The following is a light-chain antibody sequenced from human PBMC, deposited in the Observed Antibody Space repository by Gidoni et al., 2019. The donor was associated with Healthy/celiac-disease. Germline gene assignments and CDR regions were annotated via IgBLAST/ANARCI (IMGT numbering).Light chain of an antibody. CDR2: DAS. V-gene: IGKV3-11*01. Sequence: EIVLTQSPATLSLSPGERATLSCRASKSVSSYSAWYQQKPGQAPRLLIYDASNRATGIPARFSGSGSGTDFTLTISSLEPEDFAFYYCQQRSNWPPSTFXQXTRLEIK. CDR3: QQRSNWPPST. CDR1: KSVSSY. J-gene: IGKJ5*01.